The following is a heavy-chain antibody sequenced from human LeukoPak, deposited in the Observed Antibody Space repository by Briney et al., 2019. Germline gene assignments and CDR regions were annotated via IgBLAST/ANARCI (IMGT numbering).Heavy chain of an antibody. D-gene: IGHD1-7*01. J-gene: IGHJ3*01. Sequence: GGSLILSCAASGFTFSRYWMTWVRQAPGKGLEWVANIKEDGSEKYYVDSVKGRFTISRDNANNSLCLQMNSLRAEDTAVYYCARGGGTNDLWGQGTMVTVSS. CDR1: GFTFSRYW. V-gene: IGHV3-7*04. CDR3: ARGGGTNDL. CDR2: IKEDGSEK.